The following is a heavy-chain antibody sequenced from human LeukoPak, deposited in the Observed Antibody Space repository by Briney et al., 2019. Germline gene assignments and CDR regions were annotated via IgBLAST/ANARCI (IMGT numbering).Heavy chain of an antibody. CDR1: GFTFEDYT. CDR2: ISWDGTT. D-gene: IGHD3-22*01. V-gene: IGHV3-43*01. Sequence: PGGSLRLSCAVSGFTFEDYTMHWVRQVPGKTLEWVSLISWDGTTYYTDSVKGRFTISRDNSQDSLYLQMDTLRSEDTAFYYCVKDLTYESSGSFFDYWGRGTLVTVS. CDR3: VKDLTYESSGSFFDY. J-gene: IGHJ4*02.